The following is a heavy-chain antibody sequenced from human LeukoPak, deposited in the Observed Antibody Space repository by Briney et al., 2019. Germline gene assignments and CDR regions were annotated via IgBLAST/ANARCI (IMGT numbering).Heavy chain of an antibody. D-gene: IGHD6-19*01. J-gene: IGHJ4*02. CDR3: AKGSSGWSIDY. V-gene: IGHV3-30*02. Sequence: GGSLRLSCAASGFTFTSYGMHWVRQAPGKGLEWVALMRYDGGNEYYTDSVKGRFTISRDNSKNTLYLQMNSLRAEDTAVYYCAKGSSGWSIDYWGQGTQVTVSS. CDR1: GFTFTSYG. CDR2: MRYDGGNE.